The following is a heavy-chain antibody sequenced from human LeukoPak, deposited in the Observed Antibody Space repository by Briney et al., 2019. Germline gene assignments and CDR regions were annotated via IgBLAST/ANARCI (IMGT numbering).Heavy chain of an antibody. J-gene: IGHJ4*02. CDR1: GGSISSGGYS. Sequence: SETLSLTCAVSGGSISSGGYSWSWIRQPPGKGLEWIGYIYHSGSTYYNPSLKSRVTISVDRSKNQFSLKLSSVTAEDTAVYYCARAVAGTDYWGQGTLVTVSS. CDR3: ARAVAGTDY. D-gene: IGHD6-19*01. CDR2: IYHSGST. V-gene: IGHV4-30-2*01.